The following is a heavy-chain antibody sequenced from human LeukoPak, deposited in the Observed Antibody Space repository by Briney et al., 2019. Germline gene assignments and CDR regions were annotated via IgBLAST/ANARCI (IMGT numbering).Heavy chain of an antibody. J-gene: IGHJ6*02. CDR1: GGXFSSYA. CDR2: IIPILGIA. V-gene: IGHV1-69*04. Sequence: ASVKVSCKASGGXFSSYAISWVRQAPGQGLEWLGRIIPILGIANYAQKFQGRVTITADKSTSTAYMELSSLRSEDTAVYYCATPMVRGNYYGMDVWGQGTTVTVSS. CDR3: ATPMVRGNYYGMDV. D-gene: IGHD3-10*01.